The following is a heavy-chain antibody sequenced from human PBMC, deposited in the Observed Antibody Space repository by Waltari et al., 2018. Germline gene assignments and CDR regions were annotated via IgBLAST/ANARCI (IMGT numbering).Heavy chain of an antibody. D-gene: IGHD6-19*01. J-gene: IGHJ4*02. Sequence: QVQLQESGPGLVKPSGTLSLTCAVSGGSIRSSNWWSWVRQPPGKGLEWIGEIYHSGSTNYNPALKSLVTISVDKSKNQFALKLSSVTAADTAVYYCAESREVAGTLGYWGQGTLVTVSS. V-gene: IGHV4-4*02. CDR3: AESREVAGTLGY. CDR2: IYHSGST. CDR1: GGSIRSSNW.